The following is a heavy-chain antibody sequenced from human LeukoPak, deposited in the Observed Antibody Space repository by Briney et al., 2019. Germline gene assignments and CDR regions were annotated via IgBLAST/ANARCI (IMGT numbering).Heavy chain of an antibody. J-gene: IGHJ5*02. CDR2: IGAEGTIT. D-gene: IGHD6-6*01. Sequence: GGSLRLSCAASGFSFDDYAMYWVRQAPGQRLEWVSRIGAEGTITYYADSVKGRFTSSRDNSNHSLYMQMNSLRNEDTALYYCAKDSRRGIAARPGWFDPWGQGTLVTVSS. CDR1: GFSFDDYA. CDR3: AKDSRRGIAARPGWFDP. V-gene: IGHV3-43*02.